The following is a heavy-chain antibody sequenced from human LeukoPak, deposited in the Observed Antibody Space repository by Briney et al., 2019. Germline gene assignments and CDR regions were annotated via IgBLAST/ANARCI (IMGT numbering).Heavy chain of an antibody. CDR2: INPNSGFT. Sequence: ASVKVSCKASGYPFTGYYLHWVRQAPGQGLEWMGWINPNSGFTNYAQKFQGRVTMTRDTSISTAYMELSRLRSDDTAVYYCARLADCSSSSCRSFNYWGQGTLVTVSS. V-gene: IGHV1-2*02. CDR3: ARLADCSSSSCRSFNY. CDR1: GYPFTGYY. J-gene: IGHJ4*02. D-gene: IGHD2-2*01.